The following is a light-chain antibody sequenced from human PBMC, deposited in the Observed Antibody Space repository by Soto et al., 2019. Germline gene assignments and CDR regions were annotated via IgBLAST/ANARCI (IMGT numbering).Light chain of an antibody. CDR2: GAS. Sequence: DIRMTQSPSSLSASVGDKITITCRTSRRVNNYLNWYQQKPGKAPKLLIYGASSLQSGVPSRFSGGGSETDFTLTISNVQPEDFAIYFCQQSYIIPDTFGPGTTVNIK. V-gene: IGKV1-39*01. CDR3: QQSYIIPDT. CDR1: RRVNNY. J-gene: IGKJ3*01.